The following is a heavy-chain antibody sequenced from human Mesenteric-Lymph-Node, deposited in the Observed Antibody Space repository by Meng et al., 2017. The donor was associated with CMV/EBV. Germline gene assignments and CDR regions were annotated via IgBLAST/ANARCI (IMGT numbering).Heavy chain of an antibody. D-gene: IGHD2-2*01. CDR3: AREGACSSTSCYLDRYWFDP. Sequence: SETLSLTCTVSGGSISSYYWNWIRQPPGKGLEWIGYIYYSGSTNYNPSLNSRVTISVDTSKNQFSLSLNSVTAADTAVYYCAREGACSSTSCYLDRYWFDPWGQGTLVTVSS. V-gene: IGHV4-59*01. CDR2: IYYSGST. J-gene: IGHJ5*02. CDR1: GGSISSYY.